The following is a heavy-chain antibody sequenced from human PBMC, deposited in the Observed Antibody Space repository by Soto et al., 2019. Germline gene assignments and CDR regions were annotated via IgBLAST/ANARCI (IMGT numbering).Heavy chain of an antibody. J-gene: IGHJ4*02. CDR1: GGSISSYY. Sequence: PSETLSLTCTVSGGSISSYYWSWIRQPPGKGLEWIGYIYYSGSTYYNPSLKSRVTISVDTSKNQFSLKLSSVTAADTAVYYCARGESYYDFWSGSKPSWAFDYWGQGTLVTVSS. V-gene: IGHV4-59*12. D-gene: IGHD3-3*01. CDR2: IYYSGST. CDR3: ARGESYYDFWSGSKPSWAFDY.